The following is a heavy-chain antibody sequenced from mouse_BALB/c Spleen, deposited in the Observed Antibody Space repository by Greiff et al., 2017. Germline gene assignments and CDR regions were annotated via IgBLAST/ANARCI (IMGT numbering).Heavy chain of an antibody. J-gene: IGHJ3*01. V-gene: IGHV5-4*02. D-gene: IGHD2-4*01. CDR1: GFTFSDYY. CDR2: ISDGGSYT. Sequence: EVQGVESGGGLVKPGGSLKLSCAASGFTFSDYYMYWVRQTPEKRLEWVATISDGGSYTYYPDSVKGRFTISRDNAKNNLYLQMSSLKSEDTAMYYCARDGGLSSAWFAYWGQGTLVTVSA. CDR3: ARDGGLSSAWFAY.